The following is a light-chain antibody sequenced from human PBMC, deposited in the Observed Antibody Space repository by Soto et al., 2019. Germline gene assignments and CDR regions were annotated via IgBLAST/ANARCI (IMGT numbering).Light chain of an antibody. Sequence: IVMTQSPATLSLSQGERVTLSCRARQSGSNYLAWYQQKPGQAPRLLVSAASSRATGIPDRFSGSGSGTDFTLTISSLEPEDFGVFYCQQYFGSPGITFGQGTRLEIK. V-gene: IGKV3-20*01. CDR3: QQYFGSPGIT. CDR2: AAS. CDR1: QSGSNY. J-gene: IGKJ5*01.